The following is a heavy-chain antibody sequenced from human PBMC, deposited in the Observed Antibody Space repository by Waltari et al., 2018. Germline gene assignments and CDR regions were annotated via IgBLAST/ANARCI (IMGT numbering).Heavy chain of an antibody. D-gene: IGHD1-26*01. J-gene: IGHJ4*02. CDR2: IRQEGIET. CDR3: ARDKIVGPTIFDS. V-gene: IGHV3-7*03. CDR1: GFTFSTYW. Sequence: EVQLVESGGGLVQPGGSLRLSCAVSGFTFSTYWMSWVRQTPGKGLEWVANIRQEGIETHYVESVKGRFTISRDNSRNALYLQMNSLRVEDTALYYCARDKIVGPTIFDSWGQGTLVTVSS.